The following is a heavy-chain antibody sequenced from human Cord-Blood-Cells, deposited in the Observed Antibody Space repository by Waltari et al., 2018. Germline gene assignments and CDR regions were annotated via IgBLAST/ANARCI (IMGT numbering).Heavy chain of an antibody. V-gene: IGHV4-34*01. CDR1: GGSFSGYY. Sequence: QVQLQQWGAGLLKPSETLSLTCAVYGGSFSGYYWSWIRQPPGKGVEWIGEINHSGSTNYNPSLKSRVTISVDTSKNQFSLKLSSVTAADTAVYYCARASSLYCSSTSCYDAFDIWGQGTMVTVSS. CDR2: INHSGST. J-gene: IGHJ3*02. CDR3: ARASSLYCSSTSCYDAFDI. D-gene: IGHD2-2*01.